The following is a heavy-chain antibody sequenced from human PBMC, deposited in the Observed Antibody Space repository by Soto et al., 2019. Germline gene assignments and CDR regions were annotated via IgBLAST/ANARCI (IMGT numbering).Heavy chain of an antibody. CDR3: ARGVLGQQWLEFFDY. D-gene: IGHD6-19*01. Sequence: ASVKVSCKASGYTFTSYGISWVRQAPGQGLEWMGWISAYNGNTNYAQKLQGRVTMTTDTSTSTAYMELRSLGSDDTAVYYCARGVLGQQWLEFFDYWGQGSLVTVSS. V-gene: IGHV1-18*01. CDR1: GYTFTSYG. CDR2: ISAYNGNT. J-gene: IGHJ4*02.